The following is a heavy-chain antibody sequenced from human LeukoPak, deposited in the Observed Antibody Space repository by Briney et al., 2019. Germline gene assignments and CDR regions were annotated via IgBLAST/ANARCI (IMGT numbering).Heavy chain of an antibody. Sequence: PGGSLRLSCAASGFTFSSYSMNWVRQAPGKGLEWVSSISSSSSYIYYADSVKGRFTISRDNAKNSLYLQMNSLRAEDTAVYYCARDFRGDGHNYKVGPFDYWGQGTLVTVSS. CDR1: GFTFSSYS. CDR3: ARDFRGDGHNYKVGPFDY. V-gene: IGHV3-21*01. J-gene: IGHJ4*02. D-gene: IGHD5-24*01. CDR2: ISSSSSYI.